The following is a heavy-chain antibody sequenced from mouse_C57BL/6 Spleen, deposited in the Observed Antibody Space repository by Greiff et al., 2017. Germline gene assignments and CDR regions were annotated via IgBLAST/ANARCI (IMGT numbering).Heavy chain of an antibody. V-gene: IGHV1-80*01. J-gene: IGHJ3*01. Sequence: VQLQQSGAELVKPGASVKISCKASGYAFSSYWMNWVKQRPGKGLEWIGQIYPGDGDTNYNGKFKGKATLTADKSSSTAYMQLSSRTSEDSAVYFCARDYYDYDRSWFAYWGQGTLVTVSA. D-gene: IGHD2-4*01. CDR2: IYPGDGDT. CDR3: ARDYYDYDRSWFAY. CDR1: GYAFSSYW.